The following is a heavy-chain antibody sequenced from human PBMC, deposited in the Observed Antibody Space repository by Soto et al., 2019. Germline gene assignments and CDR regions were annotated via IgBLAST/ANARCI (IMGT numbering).Heavy chain of an antibody. CDR2: INHSGST. CDR1: GGSFSGYY. D-gene: IGHD3-10*01. CDR3: ARVRITMVRGVIITAKYFQH. V-gene: IGHV4-34*01. J-gene: IGHJ1*01. Sequence: PSETLSLTCAVYGGSFSGYYWSWIRQPPGKGLEWIGEINHSGSTNYNPSLKSRVTISVDTSKNQFSLKLSSVTAADTAVYYCARVRITMVRGVIITAKYFQHWGQGTLVTVSS.